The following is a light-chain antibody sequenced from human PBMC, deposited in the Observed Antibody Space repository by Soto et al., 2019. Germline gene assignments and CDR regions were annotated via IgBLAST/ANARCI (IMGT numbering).Light chain of an antibody. CDR2: SAT. V-gene: IGLV7-43*01. Sequence: QAVVTQEPSLTVSPGGTVTLTCASNTGAVSYIYYANWFQQKPGQAPRALIYSATNKYSWTPARFSGSLLGGKAVLTLSGVQPEDEADYYCLLHYGGVRVFGGGTKLTVL. CDR3: LLHYGGVRV. CDR1: TGAVSYIYY. J-gene: IGLJ3*02.